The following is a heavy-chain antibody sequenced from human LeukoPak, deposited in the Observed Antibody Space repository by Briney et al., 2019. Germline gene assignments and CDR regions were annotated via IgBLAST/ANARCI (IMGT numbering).Heavy chain of an antibody. V-gene: IGHV3-53*01. CDR3: ARDRPFDP. Sequence: GGSLRLSRAASGFTVSSNYMSWVRQAPGKGLEWVSIIYSGGSTYYADSVKGRFTISRDNSKNTLYLQMNSLRAEDTAVYYCARDRPFDPWGQGTLVTVSS. CDR1: GFTVSSNY. CDR2: IYSGGST. J-gene: IGHJ5*02.